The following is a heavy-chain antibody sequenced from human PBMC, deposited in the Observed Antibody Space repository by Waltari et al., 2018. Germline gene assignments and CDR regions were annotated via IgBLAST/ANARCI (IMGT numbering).Heavy chain of an antibody. V-gene: IGHV3-30-3*01. CDR3: ARDRSDSSSWYPGNYYYYGMDV. CDR1: GFTFSSYA. CDR2: ISYDGSNK. Sequence: QVQLVESGGGVVQPGRSLRLSCAASGFTFSSYAMHWVRQAPGKGLEWVAVISYDGSNKYYADSVKGRFTISRDNSKNTLYLQMNSLRAEDTAVYYCARDRSDSSSWYPGNYYYYGMDVWGQGP. J-gene: IGHJ6*02. D-gene: IGHD6-13*01.